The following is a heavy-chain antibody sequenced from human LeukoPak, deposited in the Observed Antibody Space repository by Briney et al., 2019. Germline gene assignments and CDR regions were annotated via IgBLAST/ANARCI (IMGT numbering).Heavy chain of an antibody. CDR3: ARGIPIFGVVPDYFDY. CDR2: INWNGGST. CDR1: GFTFDDYG. V-gene: IGHV3-20*04. J-gene: IGHJ4*02. Sequence: GGSLRLSCAASGFTFDDYGMSWVRQAPGKGLEWGSGINWNGGSTGYADSVKGRFTISRDNAKNSLYLQMNSLRAEDTALYYCARGIPIFGVVPDYFDYWGQGTLVTVSS. D-gene: IGHD3-3*01.